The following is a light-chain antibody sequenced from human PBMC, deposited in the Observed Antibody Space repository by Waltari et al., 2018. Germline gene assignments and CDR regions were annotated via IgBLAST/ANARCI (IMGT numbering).Light chain of an antibody. V-gene: IGLV2-23*02. CDR2: DVN. CDR1: SSDVVTYDL. Sequence: QSALNQPASVSGSPGPSITISCTGTSSDVVTYDLVPWYQQHPGKAPNLMIHDVNKRPSGVSPRFSGSKSGNTASLTISGLQAEDEADYYCCSFADSSASWVFGGGTKLTVL. CDR3: CSFADSSASWV. J-gene: IGLJ3*02.